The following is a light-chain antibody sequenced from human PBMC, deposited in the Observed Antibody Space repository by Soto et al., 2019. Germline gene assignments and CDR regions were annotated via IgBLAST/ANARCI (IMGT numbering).Light chain of an antibody. CDR2: DAS. V-gene: IGKV1-5*01. J-gene: IGKJ1*01. CDR1: QSISSW. Sequence: IRMTQSPSTLSASVGDRVTITCRASQSISSWLAWYQQKPGKAPKLLIYDASSLESGVPSRFSGSGSGTEFTLTISSLQPDDFATYYCQQYNSYRTFGQGTKV. CDR3: QQYNSYRT.